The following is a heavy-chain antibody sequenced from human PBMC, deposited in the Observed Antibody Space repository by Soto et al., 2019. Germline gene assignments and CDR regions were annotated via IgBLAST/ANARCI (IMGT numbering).Heavy chain of an antibody. CDR1: GFNVSTDG. CDR2: IKSGGNT. J-gene: IGHJ4*02. CDR3: ARDADATSYGSYYFDS. D-gene: IGHD3-16*01. Sequence: PGGSLRLSCAASGFNVSTDGMYWVRQAPGKGLEWVSLIKSGGNTYYADSVEGRFTISRDNSKNTVYLQMNSLRAEDTAVCYCARDADATSYGSYYFDSWGQGTLVTVSS. V-gene: IGHV3-66*01.